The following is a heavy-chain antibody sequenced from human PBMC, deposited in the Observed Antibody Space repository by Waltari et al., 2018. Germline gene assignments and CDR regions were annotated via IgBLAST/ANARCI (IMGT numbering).Heavy chain of an antibody. J-gene: IGHJ5*02. CDR2: FDPEDGET. V-gene: IGHV1-24*01. CDR3: HARLIVVVPAAILGGFDP. D-gene: IGHD2-2*02. CDR1: GYTLTELS. Sequence: QVQLVQSGAEVKKPGASVKVSCKVSGYTLTELSMHWVRQAPGKGLEWMGGFDPEDGETIYAQKVQGRVTMTEDTATDTAYMELSSLRSEDTAVYYCHARLIVVVPAAILGGFDPWGQGTLVTVSS.